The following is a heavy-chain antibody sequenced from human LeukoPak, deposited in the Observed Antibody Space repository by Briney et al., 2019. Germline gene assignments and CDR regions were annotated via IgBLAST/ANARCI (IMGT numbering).Heavy chain of an antibody. CDR2: INHRGST. Sequence: PSETLSLTCAVYGGSFSGYYWSWIRQPPGKGLEWIGEINHRGSTNYNPSLKSPVTISVDTSKNQFALKLSSVTAADTAVYYCARVGGHYDILTGYYSSYWFDPWGQGTLVTVSS. CDR1: GGSFSGYY. D-gene: IGHD3-9*01. CDR3: ARVGGHYDILTGYYSSYWFDP. V-gene: IGHV4-34*01. J-gene: IGHJ5*02.